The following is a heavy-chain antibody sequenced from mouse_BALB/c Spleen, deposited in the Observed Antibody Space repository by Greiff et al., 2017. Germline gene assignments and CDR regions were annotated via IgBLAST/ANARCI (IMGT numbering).Heavy chain of an antibody. D-gene: IGHD2-4*01. CDR3: VRGLRRGWFAY. V-gene: IGHV2-9-2*01. CDR1: GFSLTSYD. J-gene: IGHJ3*01. CDR2: IWTGGGT. Sequence: QVQLKESGPGLVAPSQSLSITCTVSGFSLTSYDISWIRQPPGKGLEWLGVIWTGGGTNYNSAFMSRLSISKDNSKSQVFLKMNSLQTDDTAIYYCVRGLRRGWFAYWGQGTLVTVSA.